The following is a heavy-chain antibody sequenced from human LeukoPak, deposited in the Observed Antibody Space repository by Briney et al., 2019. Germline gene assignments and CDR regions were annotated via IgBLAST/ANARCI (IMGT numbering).Heavy chain of an antibody. D-gene: IGHD1-14*01. V-gene: IGHV3-33*01. CDR1: GFTFGGYG. Sequence: PGRSLRLSCAGSGFTFGGYGMHWFRPTPGKGLEWVAVIAYDGSRAFYADSVKGRFTISRDNSKNTMSVQMDDLRAEDTAVYYCTRYNIDYWGQGTLVTVSS. CDR3: TRYNIDY. CDR2: IAYDGSRA. J-gene: IGHJ4*02.